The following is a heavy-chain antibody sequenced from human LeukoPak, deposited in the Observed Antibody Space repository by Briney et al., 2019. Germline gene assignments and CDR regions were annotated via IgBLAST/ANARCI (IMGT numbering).Heavy chain of an antibody. V-gene: IGHV3-30-3*01. J-gene: IGHJ3*02. CDR2: ISYDGNNE. Sequence: QPGGSLRLSCAASGFTFSSYAMHWVRQAPGKGLEWVAIISYDGNNEYYTDSVKGRFSISRDNSKNTLYLQMNSLRAGDTAVYYCAIDSIRMVRGVISDNDAFDIWGQGTMVTVSS. D-gene: IGHD3-10*01. CDR3: AIDSIRMVRGVISDNDAFDI. CDR1: GFTFSSYA.